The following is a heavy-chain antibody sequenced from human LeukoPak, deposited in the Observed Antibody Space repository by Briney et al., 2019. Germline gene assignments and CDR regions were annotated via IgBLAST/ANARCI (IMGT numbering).Heavy chain of an antibody. Sequence: GGSLRLSCAASEFTFSRFWMSWVHQAPGKGLEWVANINQDGGERNYVDSVKGRFTISRDNAKSSLYLQMNSLRAEDTAVYYCATEVGTPDIRSAFDIWGQGTMVTVSS. CDR2: INQDGGER. V-gene: IGHV3-7*01. J-gene: IGHJ3*02. D-gene: IGHD2-15*01. CDR3: ATEVGTPDIRSAFDI. CDR1: EFTFSRFW.